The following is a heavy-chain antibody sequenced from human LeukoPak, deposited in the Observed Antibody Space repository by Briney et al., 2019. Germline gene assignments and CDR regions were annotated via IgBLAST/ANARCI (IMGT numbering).Heavy chain of an antibody. CDR2: ISYSGST. D-gene: IGHD4-17*01. Sequence: SETLSLTCTVSGGSIGSGGHYWSWIRQSPGKGLEWIGYISYSGSTYYNPSLKTRVTISVDTSKNQFSLKLNSVTAADTAVYYCARDEKGYGEIDYWGQGTLVTVSS. V-gene: IGHV4-30-4*01. CDR1: GGSIGSGGHY. J-gene: IGHJ4*02. CDR3: ARDEKGYGEIDY.